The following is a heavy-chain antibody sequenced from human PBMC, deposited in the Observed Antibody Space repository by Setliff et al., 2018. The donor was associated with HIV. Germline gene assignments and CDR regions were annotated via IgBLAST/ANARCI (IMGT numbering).Heavy chain of an antibody. CDR1: GGYVSDSSYD. D-gene: IGHD3-16*01. Sequence: SETLSLTCRVSGGYVSDSSYDWGWIRKAPGKGLEWIGSMYYTESPYYNPSFINRVTISIDASKNRFSLTLRSVTAADSAVYYWARQGFVPLGVHQFDSWGQGTLVTVAS. V-gene: IGHV4-39*01. CDR3: ARQGFVPLGVHQFDS. CDR2: MYYTESP. J-gene: IGHJ4*02.